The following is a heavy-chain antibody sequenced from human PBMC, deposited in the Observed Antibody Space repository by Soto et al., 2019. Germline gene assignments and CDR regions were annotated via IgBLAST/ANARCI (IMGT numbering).Heavy chain of an antibody. V-gene: IGHV3-23*01. CDR2: ISGSGGST. CDR1: GFTFSSYA. D-gene: IGHD3-22*01. CDR3: AKALDTSGYSPTDY. J-gene: IGHJ4*02. Sequence: PGGSLRLSCAASGFTFSSYAMIWVRQAPGKGLEWVSIISGSGGSTYYADSVKGRFTISRDNSKNMLYLQMNSLRTEDTAVYYCAKALDTSGYSPTDYWGQGTLVTVSS.